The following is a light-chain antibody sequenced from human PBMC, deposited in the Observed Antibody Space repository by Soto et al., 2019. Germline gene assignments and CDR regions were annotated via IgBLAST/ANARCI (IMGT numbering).Light chain of an antibody. CDR2: SNN. CDR1: RSNIGSNT. Sequence: QSVLTQPPSASGTPGQRVTISCSGSRSNIGSNTVNWYQQLPGTAPKLLIYSNNQRPSGVPDRFSGSKSGTSASLAISGLQSEDEADYYCAAWDDSLNGYVFATGTKVTVL. CDR3: AAWDDSLNGYV. J-gene: IGLJ1*01. V-gene: IGLV1-44*01.